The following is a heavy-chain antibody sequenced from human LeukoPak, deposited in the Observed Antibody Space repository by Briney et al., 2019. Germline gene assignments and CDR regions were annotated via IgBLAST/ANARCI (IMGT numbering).Heavy chain of an antibody. CDR1: GGSFSGYY. CDR2: INHSGST. CDR3: ARDRRDGYTYYYYMDV. D-gene: IGHD5-24*01. J-gene: IGHJ6*03. V-gene: IGHV4-34*01. Sequence: SETLSLTCAVYGGSFSGYYWSWIRQPPGKGLEWIGEINHSGSTNNNPSLKSRVTISVDTSKNQFSLKLSSVTAADTAVYYCARDRRDGYTYYYYMDVWGKGTTVTVSS.